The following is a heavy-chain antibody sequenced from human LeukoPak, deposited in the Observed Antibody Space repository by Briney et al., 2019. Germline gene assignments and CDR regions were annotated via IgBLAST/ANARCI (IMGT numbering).Heavy chain of an antibody. CDR1: GFTFSSYA. D-gene: IGHD2-2*01. J-gene: IGHJ4*02. CDR2: ISGSGGST. V-gene: IGHV3-23*01. Sequence: GGSLRLSCAASGFTFSSYAMSWVRQAPGKGLEWVSAISGSGGSTYYADSVKGRFTISRDNSKNTLYLQMNSLRAEDTAVYYCAFLDVVVPAARIDYWGQGTLVAVSS. CDR3: AFLDVVVPAARIDY.